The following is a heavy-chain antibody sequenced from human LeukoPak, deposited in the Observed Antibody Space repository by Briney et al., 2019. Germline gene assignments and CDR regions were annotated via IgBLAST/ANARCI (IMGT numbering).Heavy chain of an antibody. V-gene: IGHV3-7*03. CDR3: ASYPTPGIGAAGTLNY. J-gene: IGHJ4*02. CDR1: GFTFSSYW. CDR2: IKQDGSEK. Sequence: GGSLRLSCAGSGFTFSSYWMTWVRQAPGKGLEWVANIKQDGSEKYYVDPVKGRFIISRDNAKNSLYLQMNRLRAEDTAVCYCASYPTPGIGAAGTLNYWGQGTQVTVSS. D-gene: IGHD6-13*01.